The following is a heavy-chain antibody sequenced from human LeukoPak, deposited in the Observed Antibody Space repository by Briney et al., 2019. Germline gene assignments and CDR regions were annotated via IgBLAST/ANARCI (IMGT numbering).Heavy chain of an antibody. CDR3: IRRSDYRGYYYYGMDV. D-gene: IGHD4-17*01. CDR2: IRSKANSYAA. V-gene: IGHV3-73*01. J-gene: IGHJ6*02. CDR1: GFALSSHW. Sequence: GGSLRLSCAASGFALSSHWMTWVRQASGKGLEWVGRIRSKANSYAATYAASVKGRFTISRDDSENTAYLQMNSLKTEDTAVYYCIRRSDYRGYYYYGMDVWGQGTTVTVSS.